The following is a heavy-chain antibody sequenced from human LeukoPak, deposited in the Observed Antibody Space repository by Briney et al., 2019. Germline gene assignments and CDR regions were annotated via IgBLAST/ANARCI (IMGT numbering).Heavy chain of an antibody. J-gene: IGHJ4*02. CDR2: IHPGDSDT. D-gene: IGHD6-13*01. CDR3: ARPGYSSSWYEFDY. V-gene: IGHV5-51*01. CDR1: GYSFTSYW. Sequence: KLGESLKISCKGSGYSFTSYWIGWVRQMPGKGLEWMGIIHPGDSDTRYSPSFQGQVTISADKSISTAYLQWSSLKASDAAMYYCARPGYSSSWYEFDYWGQGTLVTVSS.